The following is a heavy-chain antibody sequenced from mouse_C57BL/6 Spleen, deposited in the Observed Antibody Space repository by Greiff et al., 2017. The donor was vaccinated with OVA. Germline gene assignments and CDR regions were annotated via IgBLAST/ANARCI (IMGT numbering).Heavy chain of an antibody. CDR3: AYAMDY. J-gene: IGHJ4*01. CDR2: IDPETGGT. V-gene: IGHV1-15*01. Sequence: VQRVESGAELVRPGASVTLSCKASGYTFTDYEMHWVKQTPVHGLEWIGAIDPETGGTAYNQKFKGKAILTADKSSSTAYMELRSLTSEDSAVYYCAYAMDYWGQGTSVTVSS. CDR1: GYTFTDYE.